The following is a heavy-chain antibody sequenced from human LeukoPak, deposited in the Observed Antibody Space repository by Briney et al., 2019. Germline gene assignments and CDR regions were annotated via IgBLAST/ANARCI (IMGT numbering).Heavy chain of an antibody. CDR3: ARRGGPWGAFDI. CDR2: IYYSGST. Sequence: PGGSLRLSCAASGFTFSSYSMNWVRQPPGKGLEWIGSIYYSGSTYYNPSLKSRVTISVDTSKNQFSLKLSSVTAADTAVYYCARRGGPWGAFDIWGQGTMVTVSS. D-gene: IGHD3-16*01. CDR1: GFTFSSYSMN. J-gene: IGHJ3*02. V-gene: IGHV4-39*01.